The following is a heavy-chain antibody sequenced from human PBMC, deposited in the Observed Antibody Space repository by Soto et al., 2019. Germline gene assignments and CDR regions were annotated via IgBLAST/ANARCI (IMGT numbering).Heavy chain of an antibody. CDR2: ISYDGSNK. CDR3: AKDRRPNYYYGMDV. D-gene: IGHD6-25*01. V-gene: IGHV3-30*18. CDR1: GFTFSSYG. Sequence: QVQLVESVGGVVQPGRSLRLSCAASGFTFSSYGMHWVRQAPGKGLEWVAVISYDGSNKYYADYVKGRFTISRDNSKNTLYLQMNSLRAEDTAVYYCAKDRRPNYYYGMDVWGQGTTVTVSS. J-gene: IGHJ6*02.